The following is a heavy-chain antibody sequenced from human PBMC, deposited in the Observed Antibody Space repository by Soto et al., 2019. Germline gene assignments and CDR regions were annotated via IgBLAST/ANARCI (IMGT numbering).Heavy chain of an antibody. Sequence: QVQLVQSAAEVKKPGASVKVSCKASGYNFSDYYIHWVRQAPGQGLEWLGWVSPKSGGTNYAQKFKGRVTMTRDTYSNTVYMDLSGLKSDDTAVFYCAREISGGGTLNWFDPWGQGTLVTVSS. CDR1: GYNFSDYY. CDR2: VSPKSGGT. CDR3: AREISGGGTLNWFDP. D-gene: IGHD2-8*02. J-gene: IGHJ5*02. V-gene: IGHV1-2*02.